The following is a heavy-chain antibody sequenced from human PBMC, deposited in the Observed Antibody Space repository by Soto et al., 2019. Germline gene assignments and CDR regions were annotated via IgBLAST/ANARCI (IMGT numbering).Heavy chain of an antibody. CDR1: GFTFDDYA. D-gene: IGHD4-17*01. J-gene: IGHJ5*02. CDR2: IWYDGSNK. V-gene: IGHV3-33*08. CDR3: AREMTTVTTPNNWFDP. Sequence: VQLVESGGGLVQPGRSLRLSCAASGFTFDDYAMHWVRQAPGKGLEWVAVIWYDGSNKYYADSVKGRFTISRDNSKNTLYLQMNSLRAEDTAVYYCAREMTTVTTPNNWFDPWGQGTLVTVSS.